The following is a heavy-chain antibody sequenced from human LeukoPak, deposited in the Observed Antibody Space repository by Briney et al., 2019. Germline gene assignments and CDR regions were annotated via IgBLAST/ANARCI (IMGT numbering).Heavy chain of an antibody. CDR2: IYSGGST. Sequence: PSETLSLTCTVSGGSISSGSYYWSWVRQAPGTGLEWVSVIYSGGSTYYADSVKGRFTISRDNSKNTLYLQMNSLRAEDTAVYYCATDLSGVTTFDYWGQGTLVTVSS. V-gene: IGHV3-66*01. D-gene: IGHD4-17*01. CDR1: GGSISSGSYY. CDR3: ATDLSGVTTFDY. J-gene: IGHJ4*02.